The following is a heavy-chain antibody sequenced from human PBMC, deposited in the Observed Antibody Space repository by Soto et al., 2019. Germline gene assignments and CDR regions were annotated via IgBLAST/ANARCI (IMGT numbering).Heavy chain of an antibody. CDR2: IKQDGSEK. J-gene: IGHJ3*02. Sequence: EVQLVESGGALVQPGGSLRLSCAASGFTFSTYWMTWVRQAPGKGLEWVANIKQDGSEKDYVDSVKGRFTISRDNAKNSLSLQMNGLRAEDTAVYYCAKGTWSDAFDIWGQGTMVTVSS. CDR3: AKGTWSDAFDI. D-gene: IGHD6-13*01. CDR1: GFTFSTYW. V-gene: IGHV3-7*01.